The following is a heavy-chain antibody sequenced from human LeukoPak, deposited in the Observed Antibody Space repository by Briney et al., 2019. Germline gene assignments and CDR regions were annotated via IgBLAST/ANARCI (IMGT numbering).Heavy chain of an antibody. CDR1: GFTVSRNF. CDR2: IYNDATT. V-gene: IGHV3-66*01. J-gene: IGHJ4*02. CDR3: AGEEYVGQRERGYDY. D-gene: IGHD2/OR15-2a*01. Sequence: GGSLRLSCEASGFTVSRNFMTWVRQAPGQGLEWVSVIYNDATTYYADSVRGRFTLSRDNSKNTVYLQMNSLRTEDTAVYFCAGEEYVGQRERGYDYWGQGTLVTVSS.